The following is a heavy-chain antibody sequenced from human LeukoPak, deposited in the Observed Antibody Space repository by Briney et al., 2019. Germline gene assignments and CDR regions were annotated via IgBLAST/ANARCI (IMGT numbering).Heavy chain of an antibody. V-gene: IGHV1-69*05. Sequence: ASVKVSCKASGGTFSSYAISWVRQAPGQGLEWMGRIIPIFGTANYAQKFQGRVTITTDESTSTAYMELSSLRSEDTAVYHCARDRGSSRSPAFDIWGQGTMVTVSS. CDR3: ARDRGSSRSPAFDI. CDR1: GGTFSSYA. J-gene: IGHJ3*02. CDR2: IIPIFGTA. D-gene: IGHD6-13*01.